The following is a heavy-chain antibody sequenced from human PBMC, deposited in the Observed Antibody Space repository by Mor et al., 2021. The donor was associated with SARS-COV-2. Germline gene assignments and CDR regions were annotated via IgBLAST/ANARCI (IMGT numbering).Heavy chain of an antibody. Sequence: VSYISLSSSTIYYADSVKGRFTSSRDNAKNSLYLQMNSLRDEDTAVYYCARDRGAALYYFDYWGQGTLVTVSS. CDR2: ISLSSSTI. J-gene: IGHJ4*02. CDR3: ARDRGAALYYFDY. V-gene: IGHV3-48*02. D-gene: IGHD3-10*01.